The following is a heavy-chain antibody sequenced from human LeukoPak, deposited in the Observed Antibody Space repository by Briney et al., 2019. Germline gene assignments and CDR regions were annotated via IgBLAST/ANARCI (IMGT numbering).Heavy chain of an antibody. Sequence: SVKVSCKASGGTFSSYDISWVRQAPGQGLEWMGRIIPILGIANYAQKFQGRVTITADKATSTAYMELSSLRSEDTAVYYCARIDCSGGSCYDYYYGMDVWGQGTTVTVSS. D-gene: IGHD2-15*01. V-gene: IGHV1-69*04. CDR2: IIPILGIA. J-gene: IGHJ6*02. CDR3: ARIDCSGGSCYDYYYGMDV. CDR1: GGTFSSYD.